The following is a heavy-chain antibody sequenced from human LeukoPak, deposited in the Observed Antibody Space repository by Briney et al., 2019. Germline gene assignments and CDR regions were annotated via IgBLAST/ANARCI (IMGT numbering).Heavy chain of an antibody. CDR3: ARAGGSSSPYYYYYMDV. V-gene: IGHV4-38-2*01. CDR2: IYHTGNT. D-gene: IGHD6-6*01. CDR1: GYSLSSGYY. J-gene: IGHJ6*03. Sequence: SETLSLTCAVAGYSLSSGYYWAWIRQPPGRGLEWIANIYHTGNTYYDPSLNSRVTMSVDTSKNQFSLRLSSVTAADTAVYYCARAGGSSSPYYYYYMDVWGKGTTVIVSS.